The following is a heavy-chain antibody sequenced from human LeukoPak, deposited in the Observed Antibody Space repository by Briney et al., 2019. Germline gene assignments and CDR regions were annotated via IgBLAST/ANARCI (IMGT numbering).Heavy chain of an antibody. D-gene: IGHD3-9*01. V-gene: IGHV1-69*04. CDR3: ARDILTGYASSYYYGMDV. CDR2: IIPILGIA. CDR1: GGTFSSYA. J-gene: IGHJ6*02. Sequence: SVTVSCKASGGTFSSYAISWVRQAPGQGLEWMGRIIPILGIANYAQKFQGRVTITADKSTSTAYMELSSLRSEDTAVYYCARDILTGYASSYYYGMDVWGQGTTVTVSS.